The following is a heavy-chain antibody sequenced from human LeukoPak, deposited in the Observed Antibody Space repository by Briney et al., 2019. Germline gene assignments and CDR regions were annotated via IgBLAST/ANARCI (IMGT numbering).Heavy chain of an antibody. Sequence: PGGSLRLSCAASGXTFSSYAMHWVRQAPGKGLEWVAVISYDGSNKYHADSVKGRFTISRDNSKNTLYLQMNSLRAEDTAVYFCASGKYRYGDNWFDPWGQGTLVTVSS. CDR3: ASGKYRYGDNWFDP. D-gene: IGHD5-18*01. J-gene: IGHJ5*02. CDR2: ISYDGSNK. CDR1: GXTFSSYA. V-gene: IGHV3-30*04.